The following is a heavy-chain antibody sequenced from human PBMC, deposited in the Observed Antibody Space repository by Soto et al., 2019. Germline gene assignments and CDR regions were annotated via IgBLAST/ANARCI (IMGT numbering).Heavy chain of an antibody. V-gene: IGHV4-59*01. CDR2: IYYSGST. D-gene: IGHD3-10*01. CDR3: ARSFMVPVDFFDY. CDR1: NGSLSSNY. Sequence: SETLSLTCTVSNGSLSSNYWSWIRQSPGKGLGWIGNIYYSGSTNYNPSLKSRVTMSVDTSKNQFTLKLSSVTAAATGVYFCARSFMVPVDFFDYWGQGPPVTVSS. J-gene: IGHJ4*02.